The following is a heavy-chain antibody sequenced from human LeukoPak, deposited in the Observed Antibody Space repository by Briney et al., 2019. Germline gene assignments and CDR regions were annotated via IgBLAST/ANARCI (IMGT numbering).Heavy chain of an antibody. CDR1: GGSISSGDYY. CDR2: IYYSGST. CDR3: AREPTDLVVNWFDI. D-gene: IGHD2-15*01. V-gene: IGHV4-30-4*01. J-gene: IGHJ3*02. Sequence: SETLSLTCTVSGGSISSGDYYWSWIRQPPGKGLEWNGYIYYSGSTYYNPSLKSRVTISVDTSKNQFSLKLSSATAADTAVYYCAREPTDLVVNWFDIWGQGTMVTVSS.